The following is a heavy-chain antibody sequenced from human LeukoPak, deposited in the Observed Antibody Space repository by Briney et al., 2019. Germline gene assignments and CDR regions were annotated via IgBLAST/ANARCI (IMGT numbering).Heavy chain of an antibody. J-gene: IGHJ4*02. D-gene: IGHD6-13*01. Sequence: GGSLRLSCAASGFTFSSYSMSWVRQAPGKGLEWVSSISSSSSYIYYADSVKGRFTISRDNAKNSLYLQMNGLRAEDTAVYYCAKVPIAAAGYYFDYWGQGTLVTVSS. CDR1: GFTFSSYS. CDR3: AKVPIAAAGYYFDY. V-gene: IGHV3-21*01. CDR2: ISSSSSYI.